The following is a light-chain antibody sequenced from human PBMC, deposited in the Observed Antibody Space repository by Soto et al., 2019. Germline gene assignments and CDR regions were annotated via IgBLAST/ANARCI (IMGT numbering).Light chain of an antibody. CDR3: QVWDNSSDRRYV. CDR1: NIGSQS. CDR2: YDT. J-gene: IGLJ1*01. V-gene: IGLV3-21*04. Sequence: SYELTQSPSVSVAPGKTARITCGGNNIGSQSVHWYQQKSGQAPVLVIYYDTDRPSGIPERFSGSKSGNTATLTIRRVEAGDEADYYCQVWDNSSDRRYVFGTGTKLTVL.